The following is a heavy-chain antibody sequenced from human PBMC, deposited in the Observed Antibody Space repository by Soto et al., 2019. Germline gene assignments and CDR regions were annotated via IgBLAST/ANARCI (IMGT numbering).Heavy chain of an antibody. D-gene: IGHD1-20*01. CDR1: GYTFTGYY. CDR3: ARGPATERYNWNYDYYYYMDV. V-gene: IGHV1-2*04. Sequence: GASVKVSCKASGYTFTGYYMHWVRQAPGQGLEWMGWINPNSGGTNYAQKFQGWVTMTRDTSISTAYMELSRLRSDDTAVYYCARGPATERYNWNYDYYYYMDVWGKGTTVTVSS. J-gene: IGHJ6*03. CDR2: INPNSGGT.